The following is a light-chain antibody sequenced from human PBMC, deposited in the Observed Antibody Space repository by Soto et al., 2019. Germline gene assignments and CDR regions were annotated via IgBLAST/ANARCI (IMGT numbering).Light chain of an antibody. V-gene: IGKV1-33*01. J-gene: IGKJ3*01. CDR3: QQYDDIPV. CDR1: QDIRHY. CDR2: DAS. Sequence: DIQMTQSPPSVSASVGDRVTITCQARQDIRHYLNWYQQRPGEAPNLLIYDASTLKSGVPSRFTGSGSGTIFTFTITRLQPEDVATYYCQQYDDIPVFGPGTKV.